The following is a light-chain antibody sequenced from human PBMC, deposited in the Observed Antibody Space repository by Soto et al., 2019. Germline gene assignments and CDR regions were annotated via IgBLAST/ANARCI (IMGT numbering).Light chain of an antibody. CDR3: QQYNSYSWT. CDR2: DAS. J-gene: IGKJ1*01. Sequence: IQMTQSPSTLSASVGDRVTITCRASQSFSSWLAWYQQKPGKAPKLLIYDASSLESGVPSRVSGSGSGTEFTLTISNLQPDDFATYYCQQYNSYSWTFGQGTKVEIK. CDR1: QSFSSW. V-gene: IGKV1-5*01.